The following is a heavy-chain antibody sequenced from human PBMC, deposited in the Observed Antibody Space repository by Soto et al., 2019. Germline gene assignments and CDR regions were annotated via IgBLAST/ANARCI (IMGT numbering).Heavy chain of an antibody. CDR3: ARTHWNYTNFSFDY. D-gene: IGHD1-7*01. CDR1: GFTFSSYS. Sequence: SGGSLRLSCAASGFTFSSYSMNWVRQAPGKGLEWVSYISSSSSTIYYADSVKGRFTISRDNAKNSLYLQMNSLRDEDTAVYYCARTHWNYTNFSFDYWGQGTLVTVSS. J-gene: IGHJ4*02. V-gene: IGHV3-48*02. CDR2: ISSSSSTI.